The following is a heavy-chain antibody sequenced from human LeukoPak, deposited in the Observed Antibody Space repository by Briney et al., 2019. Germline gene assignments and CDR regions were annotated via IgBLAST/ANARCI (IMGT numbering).Heavy chain of an antibody. D-gene: IGHD4-17*01. V-gene: IGHV1-58*02. CDR3: AVVPGYGDYVPRHNDFYYYYGMDV. J-gene: IGHJ6*02. CDR2: IVVSSGNT. Sequence: ASVKVSCKASGFTFTSSAMQWVRQARGQRLEGIGWIVVSSGNTNCAHKFQDRVSITKDIYTRSAYMELTSLRSEDTAVYDCAVVPGYGDYVPRHNDFYYYYGMDVWGHGTTVTVSS. CDR1: GFTFTSSA.